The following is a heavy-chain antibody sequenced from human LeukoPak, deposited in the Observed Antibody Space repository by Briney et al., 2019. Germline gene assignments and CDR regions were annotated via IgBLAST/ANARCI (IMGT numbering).Heavy chain of an antibody. D-gene: IGHD4-17*01. V-gene: IGHV3-11*04. CDR3: TRDVRLRHKYYYMDV. CDR1: GFTFSDYH. Sequence: GGSLRLSCVASGFTFSDYHMSWIRQAPGKGLEWISYITNSGSTTFYADSVKGRFSISRDNANNSLFLQMNSLRAEDTAVYYCTRDVRLRHKYYYMDVWGKGTTVTVSS. CDR2: ITNSGSTT. J-gene: IGHJ6*03.